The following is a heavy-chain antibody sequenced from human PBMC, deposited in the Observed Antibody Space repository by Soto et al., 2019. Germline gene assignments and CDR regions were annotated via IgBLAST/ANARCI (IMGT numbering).Heavy chain of an antibody. CDR1: GFPFSSYG. D-gene: IGHD3-10*01. CDR2: ISYDGSNK. Sequence: QVQLVESGGGVVQPGRSLRLSCAASGFPFSSYGMHWFREAPGKGLEWVAVISYDGSNKYYADSVKGRFTISRDNSASTLYLQMNSLRPEDTALYYCVGGQYYFDYRGQGTLVTVSP. V-gene: IGHV3-30*03. J-gene: IGHJ4*02. CDR3: VGGQYYFDY.